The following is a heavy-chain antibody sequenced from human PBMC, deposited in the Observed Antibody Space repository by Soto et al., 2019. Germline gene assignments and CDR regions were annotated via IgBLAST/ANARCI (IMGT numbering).Heavy chain of an antibody. CDR2: IKQDGSEK. D-gene: IGHD3-16*02. CDR3: ARRSVIYNWFDP. CDR1: GGSISSGGYY. Sequence: PSETLSLTCTVSGGSISSGGYYWSWIRQHPGKGLEWVANIKQDGSEKYYVDSVKGRFTISRDNAKNSLYLQMNSLRVEDTAVYYCARRSVIYNWFDPWGQGTLVTVSS. J-gene: IGHJ5*02. V-gene: IGHV3-7*01.